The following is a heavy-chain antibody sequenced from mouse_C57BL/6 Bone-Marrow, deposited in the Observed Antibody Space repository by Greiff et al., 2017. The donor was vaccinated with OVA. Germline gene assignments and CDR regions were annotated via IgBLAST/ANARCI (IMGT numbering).Heavy chain of an antibody. CDR2: INPSTGGT. V-gene: IGHV1-42*01. D-gene: IGHD3-3*01. Sequence: VQLKESGPELVKPGASVKISCKASGYSFTGYYMNWVKQSPEKSLEWIGEINPSTGGTTYNQKFKAKATLTVDKSSSTAYMQLKSLTSEDSAVYYCARWLPYYFDYWGQGTTLTVSS. CDR3: ARWLPYYFDY. CDR1: GYSFTGYY. J-gene: IGHJ2*01.